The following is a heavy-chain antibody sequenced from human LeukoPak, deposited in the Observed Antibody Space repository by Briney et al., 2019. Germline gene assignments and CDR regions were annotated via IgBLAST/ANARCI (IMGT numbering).Heavy chain of an antibody. V-gene: IGHV1-46*01. D-gene: IGHD5-18*01. CDR3: ARAGVDTAMVSGY. CDR1: GYTFTGFY. CDR2: INPSGGST. J-gene: IGHJ4*02. Sequence: ASVKVSCKASGYTFTGFYMHWVRQAPGQGLEWMGIINPSGGSTSYAQKFQGRATMTRDTSTSTVYMELSSLRSEDTAVYYCARAGVDTAMVSGYWGQGTLVTVSS.